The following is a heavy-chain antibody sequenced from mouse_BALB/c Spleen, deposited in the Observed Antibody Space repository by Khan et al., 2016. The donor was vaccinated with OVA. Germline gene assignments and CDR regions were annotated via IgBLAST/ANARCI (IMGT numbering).Heavy chain of an antibody. D-gene: IGHD3-1*01. CDR3: ARGGSSGPAWFTY. J-gene: IGHJ3*01. CDR2: IRYDGNT. Sequence: EVQLVESGPGLVKPSQSLSLTCSVTGYSITNGYFWNWIRQFPGNNLEWMGYIRYDGNTNYNPSLKNRISITRDTSKNQFFLNLNSVTPEDTATXYCARGGSSGPAWFTYWGQGTLVTVSA. CDR1: GYSITNGYF. V-gene: IGHV3-6*02.